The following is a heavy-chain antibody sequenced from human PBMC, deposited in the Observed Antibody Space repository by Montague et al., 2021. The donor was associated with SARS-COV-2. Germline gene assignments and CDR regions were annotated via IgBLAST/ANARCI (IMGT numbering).Heavy chain of an antibody. D-gene: IGHD5-24*01. CDR1: GSISGYY. V-gene: IGHV4-59*13. CDR2: IYYSGST. Sequence: SETLSLTCTVSGSISGYYWSWIRQSPGKGLEWIGYIYYSGSTNYNPSLKSPVTISVDTSKNQFSLKLSSVTAADTAVYYCARGDVEMATIKSGGPFYHFDYWGQGTLVTVSS. CDR3: ARGDVEMATIKSGGPFYHFDY. J-gene: IGHJ4*02.